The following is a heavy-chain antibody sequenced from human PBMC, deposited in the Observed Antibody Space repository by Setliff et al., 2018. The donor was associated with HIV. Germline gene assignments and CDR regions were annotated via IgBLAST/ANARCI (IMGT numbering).Heavy chain of an antibody. J-gene: IGHJ6*02. V-gene: IGHV1-69*13. CDR3: ARGGWSGGGPLHYSYYYLDV. CDR2: IIPIFNTA. Sequence: SVKVSCKASGGTFSSYSITWGRQAPGQGLEWMGGIIPIFNTANYAQKFQGRVTITADESTSTAYMGLSSLTSEDTAVYYCARGGWSGGGPLHYSYYYLDVWGQGTAVTVSS. D-gene: IGHD2-15*01. CDR1: GGTFSSYS.